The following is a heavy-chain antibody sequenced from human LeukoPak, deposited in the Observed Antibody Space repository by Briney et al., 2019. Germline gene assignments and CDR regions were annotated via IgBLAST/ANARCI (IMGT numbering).Heavy chain of an antibody. CDR3: AKGGRYYYGSGSYYYFDY. CDR1: GVTFSSYV. CDR2: ISGSGGST. V-gene: IGHV3-23*01. Sequence: GGSLRLSCEASGVTFSSYVMSWVRQAPGKGLEWVSAISGSGGSTYYADSVKGRFTISRDNSKNTLYLQMNSLRAEDTAVYYCAKGGRYYYGSGSYYYFDYWGQGTLVTVSS. J-gene: IGHJ4*02. D-gene: IGHD3-10*01.